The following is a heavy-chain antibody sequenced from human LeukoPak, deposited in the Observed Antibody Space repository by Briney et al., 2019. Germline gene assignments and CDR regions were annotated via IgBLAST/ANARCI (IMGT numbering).Heavy chain of an antibody. V-gene: IGHV4-61*02. CDR1: GGSISSDSYS. D-gene: IGHD6-13*01. CDR3: ARSYSSSSVLSYYYFYMDV. CDR2: IYTSGST. J-gene: IGHJ6*03. Sequence: SETLSLTCSVSGGSISSDSYSWSWIRQPAGKGLEWIGRIYTSGSTNYNPSLKSRVTISVDTFKNQFSLKVSSVTAADTAVYYCARSYSSSSVLSYYYFYMDVWGKGTTVTVSS.